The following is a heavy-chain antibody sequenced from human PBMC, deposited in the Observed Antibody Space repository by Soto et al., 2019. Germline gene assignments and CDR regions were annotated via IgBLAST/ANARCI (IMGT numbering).Heavy chain of an antibody. V-gene: IGHV3-74*01. CDR1: GFTFSTHW. Sequence: EVQLVESGGGLVQPGGSLRLSCAASGFTFSTHWMHWVRQVPGKGLVWVSRINGDGSQTTYADSVRGRLTISRDNAENTLYLPMNNLRVEDTAVYYCAGDSPHDSTVAGDSWGQGTLVTVSS. CDR3: AGDSPHDSTVAGDS. CDR2: INGDGSQT. D-gene: IGHD3-22*01. J-gene: IGHJ4*02.